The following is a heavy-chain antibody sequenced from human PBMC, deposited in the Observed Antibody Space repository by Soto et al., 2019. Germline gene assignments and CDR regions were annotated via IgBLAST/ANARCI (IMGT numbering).Heavy chain of an antibody. CDR1: GGTFSSYT. D-gene: IGHD4-17*01. Sequence: QVQLVQSGAEVKKPGSSVKVSCKASGGTFSSYTISWVRQAPGQGLEWMGRIIPILGIANYAQKFQGRVTITADKSTSTAYMELSSLRSEDTAVYYCARGYGEYYYYGMDVWGQGTTVTVSS. V-gene: IGHV1-69*02. CDR3: ARGYGEYYYYGMDV. CDR2: IIPILGIA. J-gene: IGHJ6*02.